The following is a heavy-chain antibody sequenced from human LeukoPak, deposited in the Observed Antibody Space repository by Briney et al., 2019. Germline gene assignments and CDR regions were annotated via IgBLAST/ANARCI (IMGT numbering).Heavy chain of an antibody. CDR1: GFTFSSYW. V-gene: IGHV3-30*02. Sequence: GGSLRLSCAASGFTFSSYWMSWVRQAPGKGLEWVAFIRYDGSNKYYADSVKGRFTISRDNSKNTLYLQMNSLRAEDTAVYYCVVPEGIHTGYYYGSGSFPDYWGQGTLVTVSS. D-gene: IGHD3-10*01. CDR2: IRYDGSNK. CDR3: VVPEGIHTGYYYGSGSFPDY. J-gene: IGHJ4*02.